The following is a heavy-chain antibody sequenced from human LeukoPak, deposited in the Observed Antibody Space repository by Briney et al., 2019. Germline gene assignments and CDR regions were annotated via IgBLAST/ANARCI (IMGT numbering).Heavy chain of an antibody. CDR1: GFTFSNAW. J-gene: IGHJ4*02. Sequence: GRSLRLSCAASGFTFSNAWMSWVRQAPGKGLEWVGRIKSKTDGGTTDYAAPVKGRFTISRDDSKNTLYLQMNSLKTEDTAVYYCTTGPTYCGGDCYPHDYWGQGTLVTVSS. V-gene: IGHV3-15*01. CDR3: TTGPTYCGGDCYPHDY. D-gene: IGHD2-21*02. CDR2: IKSKTDGGTT.